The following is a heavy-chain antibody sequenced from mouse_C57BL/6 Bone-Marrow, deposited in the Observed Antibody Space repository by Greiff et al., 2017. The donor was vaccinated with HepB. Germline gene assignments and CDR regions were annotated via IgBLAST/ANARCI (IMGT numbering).Heavy chain of an antibody. V-gene: IGHV1-82*01. J-gene: IGHJ3*01. Sequence: VQLQQSGPELVKPGASVKISCKASGYAFSSSWMNWVKQRPGKGLEWIGRIYPGDGDTNYNGKFKGKATLTADKSSSTAYMQLSSLTSEDSAVYFCARGIYYYGPWFAYWGQGTLVTVSA. CDR2: IYPGDGDT. CDR3: ARGIYYYGPWFAY. CDR1: GYAFSSSW. D-gene: IGHD1-1*01.